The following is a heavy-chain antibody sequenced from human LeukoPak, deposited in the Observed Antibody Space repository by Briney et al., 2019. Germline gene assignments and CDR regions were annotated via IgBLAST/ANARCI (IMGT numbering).Heavy chain of an antibody. V-gene: IGHV4-34*01. CDR1: GGSFSGYY. J-gene: IGHJ4*02. D-gene: IGHD4-17*01. CDR3: ARVNYGATDY. Sequence: SETLSLTCAVYGGSFSGYYWSWIRQPPGKGLEWIGEINHSGGTKYNPSLKSRVTISVDTSKNQFSLKLSSVTAADTAMYYCARVNYGATDYWGQGTLVTVSS. CDR2: INHSGGT.